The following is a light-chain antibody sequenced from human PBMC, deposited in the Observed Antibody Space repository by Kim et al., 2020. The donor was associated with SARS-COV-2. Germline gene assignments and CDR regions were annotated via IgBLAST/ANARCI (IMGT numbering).Light chain of an antibody. CDR2: QDS. Sequence: SVSPGQPASITYSGDKLGDKYACWYQQKPGQSPVLIIYQDSKRPSGIPERFSGSNAGNTATLTISGTQAMDEADYYCQAWDSSTRVFGGGTQLTVL. CDR3: QAWDSSTRV. V-gene: IGLV3-1*01. J-gene: IGLJ3*02. CDR1: KLGDKY.